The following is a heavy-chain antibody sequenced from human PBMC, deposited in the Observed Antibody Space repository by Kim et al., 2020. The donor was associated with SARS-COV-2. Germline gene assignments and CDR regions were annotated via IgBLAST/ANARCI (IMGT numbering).Heavy chain of an antibody. CDR2: INAGNGNT. V-gene: IGHV1-3*01. CDR3: ARDMTNDYGEVVFDY. J-gene: IGHJ4*02. D-gene: IGHD4-17*01. CDR1: GYTFTSYA. Sequence: ASVKVSCKASGYTFTSYAMHWVRQAPGQRLEWMGWINAGNGNTKYSQKFQGRVTITRDTSASTAYMELSSLRSEDTAVYYCARDMTNDYGEVVFDYWGQGTLVTVSS.